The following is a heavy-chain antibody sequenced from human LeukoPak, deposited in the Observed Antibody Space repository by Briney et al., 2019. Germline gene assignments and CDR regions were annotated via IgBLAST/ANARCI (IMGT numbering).Heavy chain of an antibody. CDR1: GFTVSNFY. CDR3: ARSRRGQWDAFDF. V-gene: IGHV3-53*01. J-gene: IGHJ3*01. D-gene: IGHD6-19*01. Sequence: PGGSLRLSCAASGFTVSNFYMNWVRQAPGKGLEWVSVIYSAGTTYYADSVKGRFTISRDNSKNTLYLQMNTVRAEDTAVYYCARSRRGQWDAFDFWGQGTVVTVSS. CDR2: IYSAGTT.